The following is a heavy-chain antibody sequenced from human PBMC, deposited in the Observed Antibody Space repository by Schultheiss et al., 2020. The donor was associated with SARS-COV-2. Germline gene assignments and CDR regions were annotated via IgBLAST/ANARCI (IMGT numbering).Heavy chain of an antibody. D-gene: IGHD1-26*01. V-gene: IGHV2-70*12. J-gene: IGHJ6*02. CDR1: GFSLSNARMG. CDR2: IDWDDDK. Sequence: SGPTLVKPTETLTLTCTVSGFSLSNARMGVSWIRQPPGKALEWLALIDWDDDKYYSTSLKTRLTISKDTSKNQVVLTMTNMDPVDTATYYCAHSGRRDPRYYGVDVWGQGTTVTVSS. CDR3: AHSGRRDPRYYGVDV.